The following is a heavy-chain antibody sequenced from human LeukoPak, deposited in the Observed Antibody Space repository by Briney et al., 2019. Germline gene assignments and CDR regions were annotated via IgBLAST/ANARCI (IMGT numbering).Heavy chain of an antibody. V-gene: IGHV4-34*01. Sequence: SGTLSLTCAVYGGSFSDYFWSWVRQPPGKGLEWIGEINHSGSTNCNPSLKSRVTISVDTSKNQFSLKLTSVTAADTAVYYCARVGYFDTSAYYLQYWGQGSLVTVSS. CDR2: INHSGST. CDR3: ARVGYFDTSAYYLQY. CDR1: GGSFSDYF. D-gene: IGHD3-22*01. J-gene: IGHJ4*02.